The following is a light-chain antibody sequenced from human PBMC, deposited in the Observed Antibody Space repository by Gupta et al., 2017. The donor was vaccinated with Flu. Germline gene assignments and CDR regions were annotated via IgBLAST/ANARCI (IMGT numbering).Light chain of an antibody. CDR2: GKN. CDR1: TLTTSY. J-gene: IGLJ3*02. Sequence: SSELTQEPAVSVALGQTVTITCQGDTLTTSYASWYQQKPGQAPVLVIFGKNNRPSGIPDRFSASTSGNTASFTTTGAQAEDEADYYCNSRDSSGNHLVFGGGTKLTVL. V-gene: IGLV3-19*01. CDR3: NSRDSSGNHLV.